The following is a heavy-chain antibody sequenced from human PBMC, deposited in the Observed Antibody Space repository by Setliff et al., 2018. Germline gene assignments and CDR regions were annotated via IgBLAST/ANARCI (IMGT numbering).Heavy chain of an antibody. D-gene: IGHD3-9*01. CDR2: INPNSGGT. Sequence: ASVKVSCKASGYTFTGYYMHWVRQAPGQGLEWMGRINPNSGGTNYAQKFQGRVTMTRDTSISTAYMELSRLRSDDTAVYYCARSNYDILTRNWFNPWGQGTLVTVSS. V-gene: IGHV1-2*06. J-gene: IGHJ5*02. CDR3: ARSNYDILTRNWFNP. CDR1: GYTFTGYY.